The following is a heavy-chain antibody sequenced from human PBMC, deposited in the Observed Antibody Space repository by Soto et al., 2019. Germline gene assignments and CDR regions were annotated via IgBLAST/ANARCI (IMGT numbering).Heavy chain of an antibody. J-gene: IGHJ4*02. CDR3: ASSYGSGYRAFDY. CDR1: GDTFNFYS. CDR2: VNPIVRMS. Sequence: QVQLVQSGAEVKRPGSSVKVSCKASGDTFNFYSINWVRQAPGLGLERMGRVNPIVRMSNYAQKFQGRVTMTADKSTITVYMELSSLRSEDTAIYYCASSYGSGYRAFDYWGQGALVTVSS. D-gene: IGHD3-10*01. V-gene: IGHV1-69*02.